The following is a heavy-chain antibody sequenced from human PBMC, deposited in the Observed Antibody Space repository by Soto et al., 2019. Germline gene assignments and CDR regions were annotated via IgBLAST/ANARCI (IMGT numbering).Heavy chain of an antibody. D-gene: IGHD6-13*01. Sequence: ASVKVSCKASGYTFTSYDVNWVRQATGQGLEWMGWMNPNSGNTGYAQKFQGRVTMTRNTSINTAYMELSSLRSEDTAVYYCASGGSSWYLKYYFGYWGQGTLVTVSS. CDR2: MNPNSGNT. CDR3: ASGGSSWYLKYYFGY. CDR1: GYTFTSYD. J-gene: IGHJ4*02. V-gene: IGHV1-8*01.